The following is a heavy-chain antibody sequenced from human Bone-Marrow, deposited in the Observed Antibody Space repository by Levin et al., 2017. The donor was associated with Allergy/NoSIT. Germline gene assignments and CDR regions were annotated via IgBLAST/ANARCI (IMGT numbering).Heavy chain of an antibody. D-gene: IGHD3-10*01. CDR2: IFPDDSHS. CDR3: ARAPYYYGASRTLEPEFDY. J-gene: IGHJ4*02. Sequence: PGGSLRLPCKGSGYDFATFYIGWVRQMPGKGLEWMGTIFPDDSHSRYSPSFQGHITFSVDKSISTAYLHGNNLKASDTAMYYCARAPYYYGASRTLEPEFDYWGQGTLVTVSS. V-gene: IGHV5-51*01. CDR1: GYDFATFY.